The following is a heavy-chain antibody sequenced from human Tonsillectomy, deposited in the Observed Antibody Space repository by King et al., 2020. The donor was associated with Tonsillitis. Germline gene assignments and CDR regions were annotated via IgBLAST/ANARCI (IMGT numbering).Heavy chain of an antibody. CDR3: ARDRKWYCSGGRCYRWGFDY. CDR2: INPNSGDA. V-gene: IGHV1-2*02. CDR1: GYTFTDYY. D-gene: IGHD2-15*01. J-gene: IGHJ4*02. Sequence: QLVQSGPEVKKPGASVKVSCKASGYTFTDYYLHWVRQAPGQGLEWMGWINPNSGDAYYAQNFQGRVTMTRDTSISTAYMGLDRLGSDDTAGYYCARDRKWYCSGGRCYRWGFDYWGQGTLVTVSS.